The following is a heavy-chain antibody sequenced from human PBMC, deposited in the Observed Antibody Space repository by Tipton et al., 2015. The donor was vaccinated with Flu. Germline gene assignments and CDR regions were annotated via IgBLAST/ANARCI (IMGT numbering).Heavy chain of an antibody. V-gene: IGHV3-48*03. CDR2: IGGSGDRI. D-gene: IGHD3-10*01. CDR3: ARDGVRGSALDY. CDR1: GFTFTTYE. Sequence: SLRLSCVASGFTFTTYEMNWVRQAPGKGLEWVAYIGGSGDRIHYADSVKGRFTISRDNANNALHLQMNSLRTEDTAVYYCARDGVRGSALDYWGQGTLVTVSS. J-gene: IGHJ4*02.